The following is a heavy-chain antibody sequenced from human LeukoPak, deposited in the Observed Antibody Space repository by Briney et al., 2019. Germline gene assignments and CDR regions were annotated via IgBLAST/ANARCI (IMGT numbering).Heavy chain of an antibody. CDR2: IHPVDSDT. D-gene: IGHD2-8*01. CDR1: GYRFTTHW. V-gene: IGHV5-51*01. CDR3: ARRANFNGWAPPVDF. Sequence: ESLNISRKVSGYRFTTHWIGWVRQKPGKGLEWMGLIHPVDSDTKYSPSFQGRVTISADRSTSTSSLQLTTLDASDTAIYYCARRANFNGWAPPVDFWREGTLLILPS. J-gene: IGHJ4*02.